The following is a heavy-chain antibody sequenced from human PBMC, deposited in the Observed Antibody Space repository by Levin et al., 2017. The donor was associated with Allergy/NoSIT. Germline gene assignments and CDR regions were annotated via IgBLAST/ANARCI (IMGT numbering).Heavy chain of an antibody. J-gene: IGHJ6*02. Sequence: KPSETLSLTCTVSGDSIDRGNFYWTWIRKHPDKGLEWLGFIHHSGSATYNPSLKSRLSMSLDTSKSQFSLKVTSVTVAATAAYYCGSDDCAWVGECYGPDVWGQGATVIVSS. D-gene: IGHD3-10*01. V-gene: IGHV4-31*03. CDR2: IHHSGSA. CDR1: GDSIDRGNFY. CDR3: GSDDCAWVGECYGPDV.